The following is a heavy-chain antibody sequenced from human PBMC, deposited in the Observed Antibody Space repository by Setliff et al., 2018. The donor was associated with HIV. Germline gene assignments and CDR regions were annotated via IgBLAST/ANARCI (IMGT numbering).Heavy chain of an antibody. CDR1: GGSFSGYY. J-gene: IGHJ4*02. Sequence: PSETLSLTCAVYGGSFSGYYWTWIRQPPGRGLEWIGEIIHSGGTNYNRSLKSRVTTSVDTSKNQFSLNLSSVTAADTAVYYCARGGLGVVGAIDYWSQGTLVTVSS. V-gene: IGHV4-34*01. CDR3: ARGGLGVVGAIDY. CDR2: IIHSGGT. D-gene: IGHD2-15*01.